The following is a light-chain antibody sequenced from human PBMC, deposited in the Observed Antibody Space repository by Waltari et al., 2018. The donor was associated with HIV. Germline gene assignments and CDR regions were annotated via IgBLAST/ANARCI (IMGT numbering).Light chain of an antibody. CDR1: QNIYSY. CDR3: QQVNGYPLT. Sequence: DIQLTQSPSFLSASVGDRVTITCRASQNIYSYLAGYQQKPGRAPQVLIYATSTLQSGVPSRFSGSGSGTEFALTITNLQPDDFATYYCQQVNGYPLTFGGGTKVEIK. CDR2: ATS. V-gene: IGKV1-9*01. J-gene: IGKJ4*01.